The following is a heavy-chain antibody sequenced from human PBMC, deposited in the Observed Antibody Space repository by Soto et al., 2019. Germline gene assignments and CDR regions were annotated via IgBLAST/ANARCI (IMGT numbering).Heavy chain of an antibody. CDR1: GGTFGNHA. CDR2: IIPVLGVG. D-gene: IGHD5-18*01. CDR3: ARESGYHYGYVFDY. V-gene: IGHV1-69*01. J-gene: IGHJ4*02. Sequence: QVQLVQSGAEVKKPGSSVRVSCKASGGTFGNHAISWVRQAPGQGLEWLGGIIPVLGVGDNAQNFQGRVTITADASTSTAYLELSSLRSEDTSLYYCARESGYHYGYVFDYWGQGTLVTVSS.